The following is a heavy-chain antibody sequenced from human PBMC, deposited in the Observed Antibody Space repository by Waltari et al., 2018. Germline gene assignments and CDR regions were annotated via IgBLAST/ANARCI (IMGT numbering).Heavy chain of an antibody. CDR3: VAAKEYYYDGSGDDAFET. CDR1: GYSMRSGYY. J-gene: IGHJ3*02. Sequence: QVQLQESGPGLAKSSETLSLTCDVSGYSMRSGYYWGWIRQPPRKGLEWLASIHQSGSSYYKPSRRSRVTISVDTSRNQFSLEMTSVTATDTATYYCVAAKEYYYDGSGDDAFETWGQGTLVTVSS. D-gene: IGHD3-22*01. V-gene: IGHV4-38-2*01. CDR2: IHQSGSS.